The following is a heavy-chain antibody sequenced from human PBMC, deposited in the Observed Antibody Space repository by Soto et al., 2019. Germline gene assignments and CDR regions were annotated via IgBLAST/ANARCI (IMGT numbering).Heavy chain of an antibody. V-gene: IGHV3-23*01. J-gene: IGHJ4*02. Sequence: EVQLLESGGGLVQPGGSLRLSCAASGFTFTNYAMTWVHQAPGKGLEWVSISSGSGSGGSTNYADSVKGRFTIARDNSKNPLYLQMNSLRVEDTAVYYCAKDRDDYRNYVFDYWGQGTLVTVSS. CDR3: AKDRDDYRNYVFDY. D-gene: IGHD4-4*01. CDR1: GFTFTNYA. CDR2: SSGSGSGGST.